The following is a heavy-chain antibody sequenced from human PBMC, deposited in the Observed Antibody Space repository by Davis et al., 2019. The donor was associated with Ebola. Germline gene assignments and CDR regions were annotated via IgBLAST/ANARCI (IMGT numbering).Heavy chain of an antibody. D-gene: IGHD1-14*01. CDR2: ISYDGSNK. Sequence: PGRSLTLSCPPSGSTFSSYAMHCVRQAPGKGLEWVAVISYDGSNKYYADSVKGRFTISRDNSKNTLYLQMNTLRAEDTAVYYWAKGSGHYYYYGMDVWGQGTTVTVSS. CDR1: GSTFSSYA. CDR3: AKGSGHYYYYGMDV. V-gene: IGHV3-30-3*01. J-gene: IGHJ6*02.